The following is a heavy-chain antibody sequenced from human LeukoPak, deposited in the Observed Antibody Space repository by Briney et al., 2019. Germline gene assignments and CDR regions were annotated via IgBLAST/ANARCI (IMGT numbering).Heavy chain of an antibody. J-gene: IGHJ3*02. Sequence: GGSLRLSCAASGFTFSHYSMNWVRQAPGKGLEWVGFIRSKAYGGTTEYAASVKGRFTISRDDSKSIAYLQMNSLKTEDTAVYYCTRVTRVAGAFDIWGQGTMVTVSS. V-gene: IGHV3-49*04. D-gene: IGHD2-15*01. CDR3: TRVTRVAGAFDI. CDR2: IRSKAYGGTT. CDR1: GFTFSHYS.